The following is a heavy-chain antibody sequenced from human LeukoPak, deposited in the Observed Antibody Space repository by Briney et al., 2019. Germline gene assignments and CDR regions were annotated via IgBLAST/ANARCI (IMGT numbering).Heavy chain of an antibody. V-gene: IGHV3-7*03. CDR1: GFALSSHW. CDR2: VNRDGSET. Sequence: GGSLRLSCEASGFALSSHWTTWVRQVPGRGPEWVANVNRDGSETYYLDSVKGRFTISKDNAKNSLYLQMNSLRAEDTALYHCARNNGMDVWGQGTTVIVSS. J-gene: IGHJ6*02. CDR3: ARNNGMDV.